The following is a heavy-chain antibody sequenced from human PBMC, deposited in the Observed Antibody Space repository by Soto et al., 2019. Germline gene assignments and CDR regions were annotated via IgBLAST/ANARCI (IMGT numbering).Heavy chain of an antibody. CDR3: AREAYSGYDSSKYFDY. Sequence: ASVKVSCKASGYTFTSYCMHWVRQAPGQGLEWMGIINPSGGSTSYAQKFQGRVTMTRDTSTSTVYMELSSLRSEDTAVYYCAREAYSGYDSSKYFDYWGQGTLVTVSS. J-gene: IGHJ4*02. D-gene: IGHD5-12*01. V-gene: IGHV1-46*03. CDR2: INPSGGST. CDR1: GYTFTSYC.